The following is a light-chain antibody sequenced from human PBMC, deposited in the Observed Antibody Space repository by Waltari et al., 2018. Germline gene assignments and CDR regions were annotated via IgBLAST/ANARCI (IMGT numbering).Light chain of an antibody. CDR1: QSITTY. Sequence: DIQMTQSPSSLSASVRDRVTITCRASQSITTYLNWYQQKPGKAPKLLIFAASSLQSGVPSRFSGSGSGTDFTLTITSLQPEDFATYYCQQSYSSPQTCGQGTKVEIK. V-gene: IGKV1-39*01. CDR2: AAS. CDR3: QQSYSSPQT. J-gene: IGKJ1*01.